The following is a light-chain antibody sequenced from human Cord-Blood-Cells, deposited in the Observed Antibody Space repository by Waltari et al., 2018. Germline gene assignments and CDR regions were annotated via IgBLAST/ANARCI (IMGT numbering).Light chain of an antibody. CDR1: QSVLYSSNNKTY. CDR3: QQYYSTPWT. CDR2: WAS. Sequence: DIVMTQSPDSLAVSLGERATINCKSSQSVLYSSNNKTYLAWYQLKPGQPPKLLIYWASTRESGVPDRFSGSGSGTDFTLTISSLQAEDVAVYYCQQYYSTPWTFGQGTKVEIK. V-gene: IGKV4-1*01. J-gene: IGKJ1*01.